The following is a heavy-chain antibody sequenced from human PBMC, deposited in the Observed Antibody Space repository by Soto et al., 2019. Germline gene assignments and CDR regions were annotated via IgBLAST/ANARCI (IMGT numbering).Heavy chain of an antibody. J-gene: IGHJ4*02. CDR1: GGSISSYY. D-gene: IGHD2-21*02. CDR2: IYYSAST. Sequence: XTRSLPVTISGGSISSYYWLWIRQPPGKGLEWIGYIYYSASTNYSPSLKSRVTISVDTSKNQFSLNLSSVTAADTAVYYCARHLPYCGGDCYSLDYWGQGTLVTVSS. V-gene: IGHV4-59*08. CDR3: ARHLPYCGGDCYSLDY.